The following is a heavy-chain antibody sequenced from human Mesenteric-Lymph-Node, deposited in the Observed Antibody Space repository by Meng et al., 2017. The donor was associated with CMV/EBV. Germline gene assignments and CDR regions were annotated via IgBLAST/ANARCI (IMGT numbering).Heavy chain of an antibody. CDR1: GFTFSDYY. D-gene: IGHD1-14*01. Sequence: GESLKISCAASGFTFSDYYMSWIRQAPGKGLEWVSYIDSSGSNMYYADSVKGRFTISRDNAKNSLYLQMNSLRAEDTAVYYCAKNQGGVLPEVDVWGQGTTVTVSS. V-gene: IGHV3-11*04. J-gene: IGHJ6*02. CDR2: IDSSGSNM. CDR3: AKNQGGVLPEVDV.